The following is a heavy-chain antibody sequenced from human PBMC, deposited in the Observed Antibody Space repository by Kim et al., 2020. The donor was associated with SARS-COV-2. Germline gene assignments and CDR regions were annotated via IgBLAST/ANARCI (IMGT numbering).Heavy chain of an antibody. J-gene: IGHJ4*02. CDR2: ISFEGATK. D-gene: IGHD6-19*01. CDR1: GFSFSNYG. V-gene: IGHV3-30*18. Sequence: GGSLRLSCVASGFSFSNYGMQWVRQAPGKGLEWVAVISFEGATKLYAGFVKGRFTVSRDDSKNTVYLQMTSLGPEDTAVYYCAKEYTVRNSGWFFDSWGQGTLVTVAS. CDR3: AKEYTVRNSGWFFDS.